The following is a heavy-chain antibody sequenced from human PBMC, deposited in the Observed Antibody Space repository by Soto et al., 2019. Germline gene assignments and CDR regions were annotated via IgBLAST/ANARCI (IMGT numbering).Heavy chain of an antibody. D-gene: IGHD3-3*01. V-gene: IGHV1-69*13. CDR1: GGTFSSYA. CDR3: ASSRPSTIFGVVVPFDY. J-gene: IGHJ4*02. Sequence: ASVKVSCKASGGTFSSYAISWVRQAPGQGLEWMGGIIPIFGTANYAQKFQGRVTITADESTSTAYMELSSLRSEDTAVYYCASSRPSTIFGVVVPFDYWGQGTLVTVSS. CDR2: IIPIFGTA.